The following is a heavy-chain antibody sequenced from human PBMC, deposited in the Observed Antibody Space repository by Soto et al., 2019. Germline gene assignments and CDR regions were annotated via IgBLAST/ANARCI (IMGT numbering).Heavy chain of an antibody. Sequence: ESGGGLVQPGGSLRLSCSASGFSFSSHSMNWVRQAPGKGLEWISYISSASATMYYADSVKGRFTISRDNAKNSLYLQMSSLRAEDTAVYYCAKGRGRPSWGQGTLVTVSS. V-gene: IGHV3-48*01. CDR2: ISSASATM. D-gene: IGHD3-16*01. CDR1: GFSFSSHS. J-gene: IGHJ5*02. CDR3: AKGRGRPS.